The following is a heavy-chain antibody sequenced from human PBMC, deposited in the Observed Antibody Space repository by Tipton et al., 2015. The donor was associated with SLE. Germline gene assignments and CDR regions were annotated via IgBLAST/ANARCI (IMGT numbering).Heavy chain of an antibody. CDR1: GGSINSYY. CDR3: ARGGVYHDYSGNFDY. CDR2: ICYSGIS. J-gene: IGHJ4*02. V-gene: IGHV4-59*01. D-gene: IGHD3-22*01. Sequence: TLSLTCTVSGGSINSYYWGWIRQPPGKGLEWIAWICYSGISNYNPSLKTRVTISLDTSKNQFSLKLSSMTAADTAIYYCARGGVYHDYSGNFDYWGQGTLVTASS.